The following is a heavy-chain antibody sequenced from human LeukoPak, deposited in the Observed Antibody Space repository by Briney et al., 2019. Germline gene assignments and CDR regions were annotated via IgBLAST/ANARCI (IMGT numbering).Heavy chain of an antibody. CDR2: IVVGSGNT. CDR1: GFTFTSSA. V-gene: IGHV1-58*02. Sequence: GTSVKVSCKASGFTFTSSAMQWVRQARGQRLEWIGWIVVGSGNTNYAQKFQERVSITRDMSTSTAYMELSSLRSEDTAVYYCAAGRPYYDFWSGYSAQADYWGQGTLVTVSS. CDR3: AAGRPYYDFWSGYSAQADY. D-gene: IGHD3-3*01. J-gene: IGHJ4*02.